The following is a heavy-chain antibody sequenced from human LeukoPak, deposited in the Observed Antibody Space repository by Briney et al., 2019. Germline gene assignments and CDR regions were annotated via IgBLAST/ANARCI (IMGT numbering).Heavy chain of an antibody. CDR1: GGTFSSYA. J-gene: IGHJ3*02. V-gene: IGHV1-69*04. D-gene: IGHD6-19*01. CDR3: AREMGEGGSGWYGPDHDAFDI. Sequence: SVKVSCKASGGTFSSYAISWVRQAPGQGLEWMGRIIPILGIANYAQKFQGRVTITADKSTSTAYMELSSLRSEDTAVYYCAREMGEGGSGWYGPDHDAFDIWGQGTMVTVSS. CDR2: IIPILGIA.